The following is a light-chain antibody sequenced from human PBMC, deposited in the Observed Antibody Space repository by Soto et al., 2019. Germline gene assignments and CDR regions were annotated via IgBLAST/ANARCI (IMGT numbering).Light chain of an antibody. CDR3: QQYDISPWT. J-gene: IGKJ1*01. V-gene: IGKV3D-15*01. CDR1: QSVSSN. Sequence: EIVMTQSPATLSVSPGERATLCCWASQSVSSNLAWYQQKPGQSPRLLIYGASTRATGFPDRFSGSGSGTDFTLTIIRLEPEDFAVYYCQQYDISPWTFGQGTKVDIK. CDR2: GAS.